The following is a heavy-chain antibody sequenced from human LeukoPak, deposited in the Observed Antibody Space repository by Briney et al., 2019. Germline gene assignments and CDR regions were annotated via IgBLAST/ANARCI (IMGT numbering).Heavy chain of an antibody. J-gene: IGHJ4*02. D-gene: IGHD3-22*01. CDR2: ISYDGIYE. CDR1: GFSFSSYG. V-gene: IGHV3-30*18. Sequence: GGSLRLSCAASGFSFSSYGMHWVRQAPGKGPEWVASISYDGIYEYYTDYVKGRFTISRDNSMKTLNLEMNSLRVEDTAVYYCAKDGKEYYSDSSGFSDYWGQGTLVTVSS. CDR3: AKDGKEYYSDSSGFSDY.